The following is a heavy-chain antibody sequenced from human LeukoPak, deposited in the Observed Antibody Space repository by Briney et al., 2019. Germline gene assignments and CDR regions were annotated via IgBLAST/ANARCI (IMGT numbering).Heavy chain of an antibody. V-gene: IGHV4-34*01. CDR1: GGSFSGYY. CDR3: ARHVSSSWYVPYNWFDP. CDR2: INHSGST. Sequence: SETLSLTCAVYGGSFSGYYWSWIRQPPGKGLEWIGEINHSGSTSYNPSLKSRVTISVDTSKNQFSLKLSSVTAADTAVYYCARHVSSSWYVPYNWFDPWGQGTLVTVSS. D-gene: IGHD6-13*01. J-gene: IGHJ5*02.